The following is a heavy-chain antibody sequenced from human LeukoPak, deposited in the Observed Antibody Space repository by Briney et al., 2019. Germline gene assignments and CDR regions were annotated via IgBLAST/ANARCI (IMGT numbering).Heavy chain of an antibody. D-gene: IGHD2-2*02. J-gene: IGHJ6*03. V-gene: IGHV1-2*02. CDR1: GYTFTDYY. CDR3: AVVPAAIWNYYYYMDV. Sequence: GASVKVSCKASGYTFTDYYMHWVRQAPGQGLEWMGWINPNSGGTNYAQKFQGRVTMTRDTSISTAYMELSRLRSDDTAVYYCAVVPAAIWNYYYYMDVWGKGTTVTVSS. CDR2: INPNSGGT.